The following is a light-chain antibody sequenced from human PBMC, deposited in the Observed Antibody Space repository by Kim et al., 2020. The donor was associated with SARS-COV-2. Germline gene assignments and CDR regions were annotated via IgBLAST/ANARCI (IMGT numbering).Light chain of an antibody. Sequence: SVALGQTVRITCQGDSLRRYYASWYQQKPGQAPVLVIYGKNNRPSGIPDRFSGSSSGNTASLTITGAQAEDEADYYCNSRDSSGNHPDVFGTGTKVTVL. V-gene: IGLV3-19*01. CDR2: GKN. CDR3: NSRDSSGNHPDV. J-gene: IGLJ1*01. CDR1: SLRRYY.